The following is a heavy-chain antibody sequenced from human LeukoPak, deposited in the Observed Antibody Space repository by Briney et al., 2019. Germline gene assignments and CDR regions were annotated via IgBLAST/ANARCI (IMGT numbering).Heavy chain of an antibody. J-gene: IGHJ4*02. Sequence: PSETLSLTCTVSGGSISSSSYYWDWIRQPPGKGLEWIGNIYYSGSTYYNPSLKSRATISVDTSKNQFSLKLSSVTAADTAVYYCATSGWYLLPGIYWGQGTLVTVSS. D-gene: IGHD6-19*01. CDR1: GGSISSSSYY. V-gene: IGHV4-39*01. CDR3: ATSGWYLLPGIY. CDR2: IYYSGST.